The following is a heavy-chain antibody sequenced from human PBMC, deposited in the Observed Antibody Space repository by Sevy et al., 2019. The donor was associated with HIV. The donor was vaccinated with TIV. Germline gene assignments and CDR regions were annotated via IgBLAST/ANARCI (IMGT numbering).Heavy chain of an antibody. J-gene: IGHJ3*02. CDR2: ITSRSSYI. D-gene: IGHD6-13*01. Sequence: GGSLRLSCAASGFTFSSYSMDWVRQAPGKGLEWVSSITSRSSYIYYADSVKGRFTISRDNAKNSLYRQMNSLRAEDTAVYYCARSWEQQLHDAFDIWGQGTMVTVSS. CDR3: ARSWEQQLHDAFDI. V-gene: IGHV3-21*01. CDR1: GFTFSSYS.